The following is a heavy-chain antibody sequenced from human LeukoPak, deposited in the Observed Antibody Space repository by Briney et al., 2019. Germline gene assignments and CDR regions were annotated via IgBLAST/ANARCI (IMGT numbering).Heavy chain of an antibody. V-gene: IGHV1-18*01. D-gene: IGHD3-10*01. CDR1: GYTFTSYG. CDR2: ISAYNGNT. J-gene: IGHJ5*02. CDR3: ARGLRRWFRELTNWFDP. Sequence: ASVKVSCKASGYTFTSYGISWVRQAPGQGLEWMGWISAYNGNTNYAQKLQGRVTMTRNTSISTAYMELSSLRSEDTAVYYCARGLRRWFRELTNWFDPWGQGTLVTVSS.